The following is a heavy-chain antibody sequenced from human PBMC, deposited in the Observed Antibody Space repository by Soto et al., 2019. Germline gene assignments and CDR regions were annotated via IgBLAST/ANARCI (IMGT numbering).Heavy chain of an antibody. V-gene: IGHV3-23*01. J-gene: IGHJ4*02. CDR3: ARRGPGTYFDY. CDR2: ISGSGDST. D-gene: IGHD6-13*01. CDR1: GFTFSSDA. Sequence: EVQLLDSGGGLVQPGGSLRLSCAASGFTFSSDAMNWVLQAPGKGLEWVSVISGSGDSTDYADSVKGRFTISRDNSKNTLYLQMNSLRAEDTAVYYCARRGPGTYFDYWGQGTLVTVSS.